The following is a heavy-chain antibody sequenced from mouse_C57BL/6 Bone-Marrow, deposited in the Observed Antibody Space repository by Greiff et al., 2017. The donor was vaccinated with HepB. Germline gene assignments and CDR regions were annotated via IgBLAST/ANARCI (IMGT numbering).Heavy chain of an antibody. D-gene: IGHD2-14*01. Sequence: EVMLVESGGDLVKPGGSLKLSCVASGFTFSTSGMSWVRQTPDKRLEWVATINTGGTYTYYPDSVKGRFTISKDTAKSTLFLQMSSRKSEDTAIDYCARDRFDYYFDYWGQGTTLTVSS. CDR2: INTGGTYT. J-gene: IGHJ2*01. V-gene: IGHV5-6*01. CDR1: GFTFSTSG. CDR3: ARDRFDYYFDY.